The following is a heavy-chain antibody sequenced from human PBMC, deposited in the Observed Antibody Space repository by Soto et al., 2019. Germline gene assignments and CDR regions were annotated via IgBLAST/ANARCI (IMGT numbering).Heavy chain of an antibody. V-gene: IGHV3-7*01. Sequence: GGSLRLSCAASGFTFSIYWMSWVRQAPGKGLEWVANIKQDGSEKYYVDSVKGRFTISRDNAKNSLYLQMNSLRAEDTAVYYCAREGEYDFWSGYYEAPNWFDPWGQGTLVTVSS. CDR3: AREGEYDFWSGYYEAPNWFDP. CDR1: GFTFSIYW. J-gene: IGHJ5*02. D-gene: IGHD3-3*01. CDR2: IKQDGSEK.